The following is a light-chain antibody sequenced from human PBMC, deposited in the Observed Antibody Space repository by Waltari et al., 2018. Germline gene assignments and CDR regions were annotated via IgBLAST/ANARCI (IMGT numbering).Light chain of an antibody. J-gene: IGLJ1*01. V-gene: IGLV2-14*03. CDR2: DVT. CDR1: SNDVGAYNY. Sequence: QSALTQPASVSGSPGQSITVSCTGTSNDVGAYNYVSWYQQHPGKVPKLMIYDVTKRPSGISYRFSGSKSGNTASLTISRLQAEDEADYYCSSYTTDSTYVFGTGTKVTVL. CDR3: SSYTTDSTYV.